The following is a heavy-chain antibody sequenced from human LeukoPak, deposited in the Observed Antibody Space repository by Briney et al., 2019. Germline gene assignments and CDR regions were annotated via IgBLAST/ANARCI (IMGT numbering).Heavy chain of an antibody. CDR1: GFTFSNYS. J-gene: IGHJ6*03. Sequence: GTSLRLSCAGSGFTFSNYSINWVRQAPGKGLEWVSSISPSSHYIYYADSVRGRFTISRDNARNSLYLQMNSLRDEDTAVYYCARDRHTAMVYYYYMDVWGTGTTVTVSS. D-gene: IGHD5-18*01. CDR2: ISPSSHYI. V-gene: IGHV3-21*04. CDR3: ARDRHTAMVYYYYMDV.